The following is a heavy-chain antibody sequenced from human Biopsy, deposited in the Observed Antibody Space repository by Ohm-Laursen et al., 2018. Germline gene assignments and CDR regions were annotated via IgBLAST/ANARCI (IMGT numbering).Heavy chain of an antibody. Sequence: ASVKVSCKASGYTFTGQYLHWVRQVPGQGLEWMGWFNPHSGTTKFAQDFQGRVTMTRDTSITTAYMELRRLRSDDTAVYYCAKGQDLRGGAEYFQHWGQGALVTVSS. CDR3: AKGQDLRGGAEYFQH. CDR2: FNPHSGTT. CDR1: GYTFTGQY. V-gene: IGHV1-2*02. J-gene: IGHJ1*01. D-gene: IGHD2-15*01.